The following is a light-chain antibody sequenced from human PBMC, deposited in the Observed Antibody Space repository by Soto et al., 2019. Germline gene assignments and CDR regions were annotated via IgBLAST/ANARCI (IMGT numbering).Light chain of an antibody. CDR1: SSNIGAGYD. J-gene: IGLJ1*01. V-gene: IGLV1-40*01. CDR3: QSYDSSLTRV. Sequence: DLTKAPSVSGVPGQRGTISCTGSSSNIGAGYDVHWYQQLPGTAPKLLIYGNSNRPSGVPDRFSGSKSGTSASLAITGLQAEDEADYYCQSYDSSLTRVFGTGTKVTVL. CDR2: GNS.